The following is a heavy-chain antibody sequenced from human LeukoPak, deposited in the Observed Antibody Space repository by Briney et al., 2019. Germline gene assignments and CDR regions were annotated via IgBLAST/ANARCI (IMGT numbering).Heavy chain of an antibody. CDR3: ARHPRNYYDSLYWYFDL. J-gene: IGHJ2*01. CDR2: IYTSGST. V-gene: IGHV4-4*09. CDR1: GGSISSYY. D-gene: IGHD3-22*01. Sequence: PSETLSLTCTVSGGSISSYYWSWIRQPPGKGLEWIGHIYTSGSTNYNPSLKSRVTISVDTSKNQFSLKLSSVTAADTAVYYCARHPRNYYDSLYWYFDLWGRGTLVTVSS.